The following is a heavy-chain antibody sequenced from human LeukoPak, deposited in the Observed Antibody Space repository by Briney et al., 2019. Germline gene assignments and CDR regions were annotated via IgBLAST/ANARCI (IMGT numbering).Heavy chain of an antibody. V-gene: IGHV1-2*02. CDR1: GYTFTGYY. D-gene: IGHD5-24*01. CDR3: ARDIGRDGYNLMGYYFDY. CDR2: INPNSGGT. Sequence: AASVKVSCKASGYTFTGYYMHRVRQAPGQGLEWMGWINPNSGGTNYAQKFQGRVTMTRDTSISTAYMELSRLRSDDTAVYYCARDIGRDGYNLMGYYFDYWGQGTLVTASS. J-gene: IGHJ4*02.